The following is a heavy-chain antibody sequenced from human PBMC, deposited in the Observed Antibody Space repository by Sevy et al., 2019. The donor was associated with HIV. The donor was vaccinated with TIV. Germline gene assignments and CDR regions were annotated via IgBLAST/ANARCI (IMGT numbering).Heavy chain of an antibody. D-gene: IGHD3-22*01. CDR3: ARIVDGSSGFDAFDI. Sequence: GESLKISCKGSGYSFTSYWIGWVRQMPGKGLEWMGFIYPGDSDTRYSPSFQGQVTISADKSISTAYLQWSSLKASDTAMYYCARIVDGSSGFDAFDIWGQGTMVTVSS. CDR1: GYSFTSYW. V-gene: IGHV5-51*01. CDR2: IYPGDSDT. J-gene: IGHJ3*02.